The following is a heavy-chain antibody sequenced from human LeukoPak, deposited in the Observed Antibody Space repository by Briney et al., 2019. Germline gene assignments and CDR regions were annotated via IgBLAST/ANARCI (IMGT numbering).Heavy chain of an antibody. CDR3: ARDGDSTEMATGYYGMDV. D-gene: IGHD5-24*01. CDR1: GYTFTDYY. Sequence: ASVKVSCKASGYTFTDYYMHWVRQAPGQGLEWMGWINPNSGGTNYAQKFQGRVTMTRDTSISTAYMELSRLRSDDTAVYYCARDGDSTEMATGYYGMDVWGQGTTVTVSS. J-gene: IGHJ6*02. V-gene: IGHV1-2*02. CDR2: INPNSGGT.